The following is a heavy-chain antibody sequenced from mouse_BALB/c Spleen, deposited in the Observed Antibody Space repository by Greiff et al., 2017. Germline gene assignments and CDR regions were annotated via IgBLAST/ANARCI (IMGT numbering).Heavy chain of an antibody. D-gene: IGHD1-1*01. J-gene: IGHJ2*01. Sequence: EVMLVESGGDLVKPGGSLKLSCAASGFTFSSYGMSWVRQTPDKRLEWVATISSGGSYTYYPDSVKGRFTISRDNAKNTLYLQMSSLKSEDTAMYYCARGLRTTVGGDYWGQGTTLTVSS. V-gene: IGHV5-6*02. CDR3: ARGLRTTVGGDY. CDR1: GFTFSSYG. CDR2: ISSGGSYT.